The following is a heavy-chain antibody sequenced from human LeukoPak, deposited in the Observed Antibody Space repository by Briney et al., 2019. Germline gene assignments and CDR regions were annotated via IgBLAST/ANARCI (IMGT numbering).Heavy chain of an antibody. Sequence: PGGSLRLSCVASGFTSSRYWMSWVRQAPGKGLEWVANINQDGSKEYYVDSVKGRFTISRDNAKNSLYLQMNSLRAEDTALYYCAKDSGYYGSGSEGFDYWGQGTLVTVSS. J-gene: IGHJ4*02. CDR1: GFTSSRYW. D-gene: IGHD3-10*01. CDR2: INQDGSKE. CDR3: AKDSGYYGSGSEGFDY. V-gene: IGHV3-7*03.